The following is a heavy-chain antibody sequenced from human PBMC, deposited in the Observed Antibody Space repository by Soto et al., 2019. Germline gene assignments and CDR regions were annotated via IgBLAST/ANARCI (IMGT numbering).Heavy chain of an antibody. V-gene: IGHV1-46*03. CDR3: ARTLISPGSDY. CDR1: GYTFTSYY. D-gene: IGHD3-10*01. Sequence: GASVKVSCKASGYTFTSYYMHGVRQAPGQGLEWMGIISPSGDSTYYAQKFQGRVTITRDTSTSTGYMEVSSLRSDDTAMYYCARTLISPGSDYWGQGTLVTVSS. J-gene: IGHJ4*02. CDR2: ISPSGDST.